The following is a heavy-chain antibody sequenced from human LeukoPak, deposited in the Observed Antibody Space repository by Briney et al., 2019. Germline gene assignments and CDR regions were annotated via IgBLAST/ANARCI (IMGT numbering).Heavy chain of an antibody. V-gene: IGHV3-21*01. D-gene: IGHD3-22*01. Sequence: KAGGSLRLSCAASGFTFSSYSMNWVRQAPGKGLEWVSSFSSSSSYIYYADSVKGRFTISRDDAKSSLYLQMNSLRAEDTAVYYCARDHKNPYYYDSSGFDYWGQGTLVTVSS. CDR3: ARDHKNPYYYDSSGFDY. CDR1: GFTFSSYS. CDR2: FSSSSSYI. J-gene: IGHJ4*02.